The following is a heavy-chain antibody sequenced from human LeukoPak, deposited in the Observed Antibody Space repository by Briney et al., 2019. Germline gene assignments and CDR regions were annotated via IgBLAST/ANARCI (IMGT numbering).Heavy chain of an antibody. CDR3: ARDPSSGYQLLPFDY. D-gene: IGHD2-2*01. CDR1: GFTFSSYA. J-gene: IGHJ4*02. CDR2: ISYDGSNK. Sequence: GGSLRLSCATSGFTFSSYAMHWVRQAPGKGLEWVAVISYDGSNKYYADSVKGRFTISRDNSKNTLYLQMNSLRAEDTAVYYCARDPSSGYQLLPFDYWGQGTLVTVSS. V-gene: IGHV3-30*04.